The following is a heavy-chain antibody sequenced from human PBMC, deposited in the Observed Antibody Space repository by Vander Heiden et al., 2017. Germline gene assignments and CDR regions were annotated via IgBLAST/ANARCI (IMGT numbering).Heavy chain of an antibody. D-gene: IGHD6-13*01. CDR2: ISYDGSNK. CDR3: ARASGYSSSWEDY. J-gene: IGHJ4*02. V-gene: IGHV3-30-3*01. Sequence: QVQLVESGGGVVQPGRSLRLSCAASGFTFSSYAMHWVRQAPGKGLEWVAVISYDGSNKYYADSVKGRFTISRDNSKNTLYLQMNSLRAEDTAVYYCARASGYSSSWEDYWGQGTLVTVSS. CDR1: GFTFSSYA.